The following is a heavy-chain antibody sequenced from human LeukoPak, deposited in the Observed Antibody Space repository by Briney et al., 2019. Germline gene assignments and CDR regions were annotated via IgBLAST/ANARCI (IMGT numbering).Heavy chain of an antibody. CDR3: ARDQGLTGGWFDP. CDR2: IGTYGGDT. Sequence: GASVKVSCKATSRISWVRQAPGQGLEWMGWIGTYGGDTYYAQKFQGRITVTTDTSTSTVYMELRNLRSDDTAVYYCARDQGLTGGWFDPWGQGTLVTVSS. V-gene: IGHV1-18*01. D-gene: IGHD3/OR15-3a*01. J-gene: IGHJ5*02. CDR1: TSR.